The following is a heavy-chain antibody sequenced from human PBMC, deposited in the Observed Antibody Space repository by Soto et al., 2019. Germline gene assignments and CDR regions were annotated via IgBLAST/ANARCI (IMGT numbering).Heavy chain of an antibody. CDR1: GDSISNSRFY. CDR3: ARDFFDSSDYTTNWFDP. D-gene: IGHD3-22*01. CDR2: IYHTGNA. J-gene: IGHJ5*02. V-gene: IGHV4-39*01. Sequence: PSETLSLTCSVSGDSISNSRFYWAWIRQPPGEGLEWIGSIYHTGNAYYNPSLKGRVTISVDTSKNQFSLKLTSVTAADAALYYCARDFFDSSDYTTNWFDPWGQGTLVTVS.